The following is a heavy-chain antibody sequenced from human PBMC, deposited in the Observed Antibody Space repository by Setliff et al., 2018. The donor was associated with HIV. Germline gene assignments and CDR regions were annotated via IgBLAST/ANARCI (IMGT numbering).Heavy chain of an antibody. CDR2: IYYSGST. J-gene: IGHJ5*02. D-gene: IGHD3-3*01. V-gene: IGHV4-59*11. Sequence: LSLTCTVSGGSIRSHYWSWIRQPPGKRLEWIGYIYYSGSTNYNPSLKSRVTISVDTAKNQFSLKLSSVTAADAAVYYCARLRGSYDFSNWFDPWGQGTQVTVSS. CDR3: ARLRGSYDFSNWFDP. CDR1: GGSIRSHY.